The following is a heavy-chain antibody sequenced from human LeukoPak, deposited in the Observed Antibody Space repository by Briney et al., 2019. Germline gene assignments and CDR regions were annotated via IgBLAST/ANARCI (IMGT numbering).Heavy chain of an antibody. V-gene: IGHV3-33*01. J-gene: IGHJ4*02. CDR1: GFTFSSYG. D-gene: IGHD1-26*01. CDR3: ARDPDSGSYSGFDY. Sequence: PGGSLRLSCAASGFTFSSYGMHWVRQAPGKGLEWVAVIWYDGSNKYYADPVKGRFTISRDNSKNTLYLQMNSLRAEDTAVYYCARDPDSGSYSGFDYWGQGTLVTVSS. CDR2: IWYDGSNK.